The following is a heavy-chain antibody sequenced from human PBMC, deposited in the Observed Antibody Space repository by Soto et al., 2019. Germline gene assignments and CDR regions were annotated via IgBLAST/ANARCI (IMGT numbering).Heavy chain of an antibody. J-gene: IGHJ4*02. D-gene: IGHD1-26*01. V-gene: IGHV4-38-2*02. Sequence: KPSETLSLTCAVSGYFISSGYYWGWIRQPPGKGLEWIGSMFHSGSTYYNPSLKSRVTISVDTSKRQFSLRLSSLTAADTAVYYCAREGRTYYSVFDNWGQGTLVTVSS. CDR1: GYFISSGYY. CDR2: MFHSGST. CDR3: AREGRTYYSVFDN.